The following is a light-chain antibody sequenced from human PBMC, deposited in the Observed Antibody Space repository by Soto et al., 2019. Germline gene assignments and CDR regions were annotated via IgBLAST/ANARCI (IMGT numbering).Light chain of an antibody. Sequence: EIVLTQSPATLSLSPGERATLSCRASQSVSSYLAWYQQKPGQAPRLLIYDASNRATGIPARFSGSGSGTDFTLTLSSLEPEDFAVYYCQQRINWPPTFGGGTKVEIK. V-gene: IGKV3-11*01. CDR2: DAS. CDR3: QQRINWPPT. J-gene: IGKJ4*01. CDR1: QSVSSY.